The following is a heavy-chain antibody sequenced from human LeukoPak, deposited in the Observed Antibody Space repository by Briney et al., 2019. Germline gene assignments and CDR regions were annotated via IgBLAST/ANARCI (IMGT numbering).Heavy chain of an antibody. D-gene: IGHD5-18*01. CDR1: GFTFSSYG. J-gene: IGHJ4*02. Sequence: GGSLRLSCAASGFTFSSYGMHWVRQAPGKGLEWVAFIQYDGSNKYYADSVKGRFTISRDDSKNTLYPQMNSLRAEDTAVYYCARVRIQLWSIRAAPFYWGQGTLVTVSS. CDR3: ARVRIQLWSIRAAPFY. V-gene: IGHV3-30*02. CDR2: IQYDGSNK.